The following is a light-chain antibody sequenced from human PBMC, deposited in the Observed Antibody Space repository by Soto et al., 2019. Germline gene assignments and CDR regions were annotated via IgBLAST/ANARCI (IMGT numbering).Light chain of an antibody. V-gene: IGLV2-14*01. Sequence: QSVLTQPASVSGSPGQSITISCTGSSSDIGDYNFVSWYQQHPGKAPRRLIYEVSNRPSGVSNRFSGSKSGNTASLSISGLQTEDEADYYCTSYTSSNTLVFGTGTKVTVL. CDR2: EVS. CDR3: TSYTSSNTLV. CDR1: SSDIGDYNF. J-gene: IGLJ1*01.